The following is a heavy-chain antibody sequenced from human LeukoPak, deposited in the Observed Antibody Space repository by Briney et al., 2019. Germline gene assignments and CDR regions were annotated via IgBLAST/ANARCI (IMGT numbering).Heavy chain of an antibody. J-gene: IGHJ4*02. Sequence: SETLSLTCTVSGYSISSGYYWGWIRQPPGKGLEWIGSIYHSGSTYYNPSLKSRVTISVDTSKNQFSLKLSSVTAADTAVYYCARLQWIQLWPDYWGQGTLVTVSS. V-gene: IGHV4-38-2*02. CDR2: IYHSGST. CDR3: ARLQWIQLWPDY. D-gene: IGHD5-18*01. CDR1: GYSISSGYY.